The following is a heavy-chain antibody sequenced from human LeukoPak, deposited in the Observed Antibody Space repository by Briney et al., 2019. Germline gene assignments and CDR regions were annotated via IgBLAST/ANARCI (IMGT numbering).Heavy chain of an antibody. V-gene: IGHV1-18*01. Sequence: ASVKVSCKASGYTFTNYAISWVRQAPGQGLEWVGWISAYNGNTNYAQKLQGRVTLTTDTSTSTAYMDLRSLRSDDTAVYYCARVGSSWYPSDYWGQGTLVTVSS. CDR3: ARVGSSWYPSDY. D-gene: IGHD6-13*01. CDR2: ISAYNGNT. J-gene: IGHJ4*02. CDR1: GYTFTNYA.